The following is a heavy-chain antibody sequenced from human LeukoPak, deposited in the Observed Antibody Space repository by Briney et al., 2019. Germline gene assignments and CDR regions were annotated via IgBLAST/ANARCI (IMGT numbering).Heavy chain of an antibody. J-gene: IGHJ4*02. D-gene: IGHD3-22*01. CDR2: IYHSGST. Sequence: SETLSLTCAVSGGSISSSNWWSWVRQPPGKGLEWIGEIYHSGSTNYNPSLKSRVTISVDKSKNLFSLKLSSVTAADTAVYYCARGPIAYYYDSSGHFDYWGQGTLVTVSS. V-gene: IGHV4-4*02. CDR3: ARGPIAYYYDSSGHFDY. CDR1: GGSISSSNW.